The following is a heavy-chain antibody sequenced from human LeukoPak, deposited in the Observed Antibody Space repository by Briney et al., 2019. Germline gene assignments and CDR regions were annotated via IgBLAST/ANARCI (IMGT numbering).Heavy chain of an antibody. D-gene: IGHD2-8*01. CDR1: GGSISSYY. CDR2: IYYSGST. J-gene: IGHJ5*02. CDR3: ARDDGVAVFDP. Sequence: SETLSLTCTGSGGSISSYYWSWIRQPPGKGLEWIGYIYYSGSTNYNPSLKSRVTISVATSKNQFSLKLSSVTAADTAVYYCARDDGVAVFDPWGQGTLVTVSS. V-gene: IGHV4-59*01.